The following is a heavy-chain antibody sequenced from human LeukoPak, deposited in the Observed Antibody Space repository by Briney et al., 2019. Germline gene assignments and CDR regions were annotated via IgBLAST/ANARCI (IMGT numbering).Heavy chain of an antibody. V-gene: IGHV3-23*01. CDR2: ISGSGDNT. J-gene: IGHJ4*02. CDR3: ARGVFN. CDR1: GFTFSSYA. Sequence: GGSLRLSCAASGFTFSSYAMSWVRQAPGKGLEWVSGISGSGDNTYYADSVKGRFTISRDNSKNTLFLQMNSLRVEDTAVYYCARGVFNWGQGTLVTVSS. D-gene: IGHD3-10*01.